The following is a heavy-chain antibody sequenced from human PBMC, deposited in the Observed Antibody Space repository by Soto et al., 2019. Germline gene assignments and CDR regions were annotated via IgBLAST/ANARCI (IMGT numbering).Heavy chain of an antibody. CDR2: ISSGSAYI. V-gene: IGHV3-21*06. Sequence: EVQLVESGGGLVKPGGSLRLSCTFTFNSYSLNWVRQAPGKGLEWVSSISSGSAYIKYADSVKGRFTISRDNANNLLYLQMSRLRVDDTAVYYYTRDQGGSYDSWFDPWGQGTLVTVSS. CDR1: TFNSYS. D-gene: IGHD1-26*01. CDR3: TRDQGGSYDSWFDP. J-gene: IGHJ5*02.